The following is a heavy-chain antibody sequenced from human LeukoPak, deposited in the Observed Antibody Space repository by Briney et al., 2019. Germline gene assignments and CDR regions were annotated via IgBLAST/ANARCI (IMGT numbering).Heavy chain of an antibody. CDR1: GFTVSSKY. CDR2: IYSGGST. V-gene: IGHV3-53*05. J-gene: IGHJ4*02. CDR3: ARGSSSWSYFDY. D-gene: IGHD6-13*01. Sequence: GGSLRLSCAASGFTVSSKYMSWVRQAPGKGLEWVSVIYSGGSTYYADSVKGRFTISRDNSKNTLYLQMNSLRAEDTAVYYCARGSSSWSYFDYWGQGTLVTVSS.